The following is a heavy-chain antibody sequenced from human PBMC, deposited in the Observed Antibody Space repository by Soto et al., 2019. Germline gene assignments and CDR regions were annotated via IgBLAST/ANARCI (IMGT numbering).Heavy chain of an antibody. CDR1: GYSFTSYY. CDR3: ARVSSSMIRGGPPNY. Sequence: QVQLVQSGAEVKKPGASVHVSCKTSGYSFTSYYMHWVRQAPGQGLEWMGIINPSGGSTSYAQKFRGRVTMTRDTSTSTVYMELSSLRSEDTALYYCARVSSSMIRGGPPNYWGQGTLVTVS. V-gene: IGHV1-46*01. D-gene: IGHD3-10*01. J-gene: IGHJ4*02. CDR2: INPSGGST.